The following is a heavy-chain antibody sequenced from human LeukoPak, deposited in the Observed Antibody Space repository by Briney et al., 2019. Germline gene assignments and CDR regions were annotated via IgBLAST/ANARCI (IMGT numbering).Heavy chain of an antibody. CDR2: IDYSGST. V-gene: IGHV4-39*07. Sequence: SETLSLTCTVSGGSISSSSYYWGWIRQPPGKGLEWIVSIDYSGSTYYNPSLKSRVTISVDTSKNQFSLKLSSVTAADTAVYYCARILYYYDSKHDAFDIWGQGTMVTVSS. CDR1: GGSISSSSYY. CDR3: ARILYYYDSKHDAFDI. D-gene: IGHD3-22*01. J-gene: IGHJ3*02.